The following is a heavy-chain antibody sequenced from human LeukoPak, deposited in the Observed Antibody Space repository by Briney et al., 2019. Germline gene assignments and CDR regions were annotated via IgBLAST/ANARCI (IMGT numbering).Heavy chain of an antibody. Sequence: GASVKVSCKASGYTFTSYDINWVRQATGQGLEWMGWMNPNSGNTNYAQKLQGRVTMTTDTSTSTAYMELRSLRSDDTAVYYCPRGYYDSSGYYSYYFDYWGQGTLVTVSS. D-gene: IGHD3-22*01. CDR2: MNPNSGNT. J-gene: IGHJ4*02. V-gene: IGHV1-8*01. CDR3: PRGYYDSSGYYSYYFDY. CDR1: GYTFTSYD.